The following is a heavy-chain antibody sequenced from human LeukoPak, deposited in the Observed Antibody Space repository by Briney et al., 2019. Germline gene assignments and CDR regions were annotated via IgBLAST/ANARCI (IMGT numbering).Heavy chain of an antibody. CDR2: INHSGST. D-gene: IGHD2-2*01. V-gene: IGHV4-34*01. Sequence: TSETLSLTCAVYGGSFRGYYWSWIRQPPGKGLEWIGEINHSGSTNYNPSLKSRVTISLDTSMKKFSLKLNSVTAADTAVYYCASTERCSTTCPLNYWGQGTLVTVSS. J-gene: IGHJ4*02. CDR3: ASTERCSTTCPLNY. CDR1: GGSFRGYY.